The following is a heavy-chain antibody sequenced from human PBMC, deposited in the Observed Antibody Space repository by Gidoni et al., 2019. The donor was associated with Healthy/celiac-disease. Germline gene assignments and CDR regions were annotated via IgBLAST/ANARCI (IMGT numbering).Heavy chain of an antibody. D-gene: IGHD3-22*01. CDR2: INHSGST. CDR1: GGSFSGYY. J-gene: IGHJ2*01. V-gene: IGHV4-34*01. Sequence: QVQLQQWGAGLLKPSETLSLTCAVYGGSFSGYYWSWIRQPPGKGLEWIGEINHSGSTNYNPSLKSRVTISVDTSKNQFSLKLSSVTAADTAVYYCASRKHGITMIVGYFDLWGRGTLVTVSS. CDR3: ASRKHGITMIVGYFDL.